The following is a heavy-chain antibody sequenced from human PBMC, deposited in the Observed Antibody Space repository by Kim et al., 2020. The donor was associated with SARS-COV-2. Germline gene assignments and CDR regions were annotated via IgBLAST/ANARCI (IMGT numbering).Heavy chain of an antibody. CDR3: AGGMTVEATYFDY. CDR1: GFTFNNHD. Sequence: GGSLRLSCAASGFTFNNHDMSWVRQPPWPGLEWVSPISISGCRTYYADSVRGRFTVSRDNSKNTLYLQMNNLKVEDTAVYYCAGGMTVEATYFDYWGQGTLVTISS. V-gene: IGHV3-23*01. J-gene: IGHJ4*02. CDR2: ISISGCRT. D-gene: IGHD5-12*01.